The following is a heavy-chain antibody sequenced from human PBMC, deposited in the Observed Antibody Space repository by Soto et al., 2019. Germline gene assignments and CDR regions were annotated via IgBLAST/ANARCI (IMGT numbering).Heavy chain of an antibody. V-gene: IGHV4-61*01. CDR2: IYYSGST. CDR1: GGSVSSGSYY. Sequence: SETLSLTCTVSGGSVSSGSYYWSWIRQPPGKGLEWIGYIYYSGSTYYNPSLKSRVTISVDTSKNQFSLKLSSVTAADTAVYYCAREWRDYYFDYWGQGTLVTVSS. J-gene: IGHJ4*02. CDR3: AREWRDYYFDY.